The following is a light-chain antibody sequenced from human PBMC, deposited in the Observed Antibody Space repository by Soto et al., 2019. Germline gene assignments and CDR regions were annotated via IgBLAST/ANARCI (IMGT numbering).Light chain of an antibody. CDR2: KAS. V-gene: IGKV1-5*03. J-gene: IGKJ3*01. CDR1: QSISGW. CDR3: QQYDSQVT. Sequence: DIQMTQSPSTLSASVGDRVTITCRASQSISGWLAWYQQKPEKAPKLLIYKASSFESGVPSRFSGSRSGTEFTLTISSLQTDDFATYYCQQYDSQVTFGPVTKVDIK.